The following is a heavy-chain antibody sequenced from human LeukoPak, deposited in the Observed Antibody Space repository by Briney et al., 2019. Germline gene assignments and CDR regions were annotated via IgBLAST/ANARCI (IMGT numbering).Heavy chain of an antibody. Sequence: PGGSLRLSCAASGFTFSSYWMSWVRQAPGKGLEWVANIKQDGSEKYYVDSVKGRFTISRDNAKNSLYLQMNSLRAEDTAVYYCARDLLLFGDYGDYWGQGTLVTVSS. D-gene: IGHD4-17*01. CDR1: GFTFSSYW. J-gene: IGHJ4*02. CDR3: ARDLLLFGDYGDY. V-gene: IGHV3-7*01. CDR2: IKQDGSEK.